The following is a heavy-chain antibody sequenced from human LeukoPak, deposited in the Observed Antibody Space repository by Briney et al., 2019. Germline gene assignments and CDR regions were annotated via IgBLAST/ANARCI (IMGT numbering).Heavy chain of an antibody. V-gene: IGHV3-9*01. CDR2: ISWNSGSI. D-gene: IGHD2-2*01. Sequence: GGSLRLSCAASGFTFDDYAMPWVRQAPGKGLEWVSGISWNSGSIGYADSVKGRFTISRDNAKNSLYLQMNSLRAEDTALYYCAKANFRYCSSTSCYRGAFDIWGQGTMVTVSS. CDR3: AKANFRYCSSTSCYRGAFDI. CDR1: GFTFDDYA. J-gene: IGHJ3*02.